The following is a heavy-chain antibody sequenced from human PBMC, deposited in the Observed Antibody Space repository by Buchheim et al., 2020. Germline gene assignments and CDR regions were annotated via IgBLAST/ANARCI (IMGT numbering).Heavy chain of an antibody. J-gene: IGHJ6*02. D-gene: IGHD6-6*01. Sequence: QVQLVQSGAEVKKPGASVKVSCKASGYTFTGYYMHWVRQAPGQGLEWMGWINPNSGGTNYAQKFQGWVTMTRDTSISTAYMELSRLRSDDTAVYYCARDPHRISIAARKSGTYYYYGMDVWGQGTT. CDR1: GYTFTGYY. CDR2: INPNSGGT. CDR3: ARDPHRISIAARKSGTYYYYGMDV. V-gene: IGHV1-2*04.